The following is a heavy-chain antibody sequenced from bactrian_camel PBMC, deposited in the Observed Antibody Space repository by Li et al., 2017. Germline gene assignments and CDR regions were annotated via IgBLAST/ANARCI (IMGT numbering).Heavy chain of an antibody. J-gene: IGHJ4*01. CDR1: GFSYRNYC. CDR2: RVSDGST. V-gene: IGHV3S53*01. D-gene: IGHD5*01. CDR3: AADRARTGGSCSLSSGLYDY. Sequence: HVQLVESGGGSVQAGGSLRLSCAVSGFSYRNYCMAWFRQAPGKEREGVVSRVSDGSTSYADSVKGRFTISADTAKSTVYLQLTSLEPEDTGMYYCAADRARTGGSCSLSSGLYDYSGRGTQVTVS.